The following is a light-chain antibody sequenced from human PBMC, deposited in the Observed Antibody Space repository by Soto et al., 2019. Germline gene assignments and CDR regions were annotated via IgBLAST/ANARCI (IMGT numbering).Light chain of an antibody. V-gene: IGKV1-5*01. CDR2: HAS. J-gene: IGKJ1*01. Sequence: DIQMTQSPSTLSASIGDRVTITCRASQSISSWLAWYQQKPGTAPKLLIYHASTLVSGVPSRFSGSGSGTEFTLTISSLQPDDFATYFCHQYDTYSFGQGTKVDIK. CDR3: HQYDTYS. CDR1: QSISSW.